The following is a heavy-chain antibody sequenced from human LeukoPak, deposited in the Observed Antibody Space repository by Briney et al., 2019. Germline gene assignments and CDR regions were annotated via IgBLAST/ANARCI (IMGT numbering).Heavy chain of an antibody. J-gene: IGHJ5*02. V-gene: IGHV3-21*01. CDR2: ISSSSSYI. D-gene: IGHD3-22*01. CDR1: GFTFSSYS. Sequence: PGGSLRLSSAASGFTFSSYSMNWVRQAPGKGLEWVSSISSSSSYIHYADSVKGRFTISRDNAKNSLYLQMNSLRAEDTAVYYCARDQDYYDSSGPTNWFDPWGQGTLVTVSS. CDR3: ARDQDYYDSSGPTNWFDP.